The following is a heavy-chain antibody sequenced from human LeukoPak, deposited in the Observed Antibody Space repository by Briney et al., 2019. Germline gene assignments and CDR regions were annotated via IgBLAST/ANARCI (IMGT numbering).Heavy chain of an antibody. CDR1: GGSICSYY. Sequence: SETLSLTCTVCGGSICSYYWSWIRQPPGKGLEWIGYIYYSGTTNYNLSLKSRVTISVDTSKNQFSLKLSSVTAADTALYYCARVDYGGNQLRYYYFDYWGQGTLVTVSS. D-gene: IGHD4-23*01. CDR3: ARVDYGGNQLRYYYFDY. CDR2: IYYSGTT. J-gene: IGHJ4*02. V-gene: IGHV4-59*01.